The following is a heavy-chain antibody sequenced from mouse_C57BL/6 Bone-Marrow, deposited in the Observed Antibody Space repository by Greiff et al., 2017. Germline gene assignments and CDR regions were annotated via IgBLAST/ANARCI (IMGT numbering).Heavy chain of an antibody. CDR2: ILPGSGST. D-gene: IGHD1-1*01. Sequence: QVQLKESGAELMKPGASVKLSCKATGYTFTGYWIEWVKQRPGHGLEWIGEILPGSGSTNYNEKLKGKATFTADTSSKTAYMQLSSLTTEDSAIYYCARRSTVVATRYFDVWGTGTTVTVSS. V-gene: IGHV1-9*01. CDR1: GYTFTGYW. CDR3: ARRSTVVATRYFDV. J-gene: IGHJ1*03.